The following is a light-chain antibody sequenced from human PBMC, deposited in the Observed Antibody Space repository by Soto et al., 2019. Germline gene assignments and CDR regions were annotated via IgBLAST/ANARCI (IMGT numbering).Light chain of an antibody. CDR2: GTS. Sequence: EIVLTQSPGTLSLSPGERATLSCRASRSVSSSYLAWYQHKPGQAPRLLIYGTSSRATGIPDRFSGSGSGTDFTLTISRLEPEDFAVYYGQQYDSPPRTFGQGTKVEIK. V-gene: IGKV3-20*01. CDR1: RSVSSSY. J-gene: IGKJ1*01. CDR3: QQYDSPPRT.